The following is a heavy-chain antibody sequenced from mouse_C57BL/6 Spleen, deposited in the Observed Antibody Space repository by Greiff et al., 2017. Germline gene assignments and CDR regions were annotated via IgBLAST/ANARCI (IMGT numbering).Heavy chain of an antibody. CDR1: GFTFSNYW. Sequence: EVQLQQSGGGLVQPGGSMKLSCVASGFTFSNYWMNWVRQSPEKGLEWVAQIRLKSDNYATHYAESVKGRFTISRDDSKSSVYLQMNNLRAEDTGIYYCTGVWLRLGYYAMDYWGQGTSVTVSS. V-gene: IGHV6-3*01. CDR3: TGVWLRLGYYAMDY. J-gene: IGHJ4*01. CDR2: IRLKSDNYAT. D-gene: IGHD2-2*01.